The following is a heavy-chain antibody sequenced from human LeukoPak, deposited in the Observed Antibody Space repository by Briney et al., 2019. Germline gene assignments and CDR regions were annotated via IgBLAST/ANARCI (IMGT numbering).Heavy chain of an antibody. V-gene: IGHV3-23*01. CDR3: ARGGYCGGDCYFYY. D-gene: IGHD2-21*02. J-gene: IGHJ4*02. CDR1: GFTFSSYA. CDR2: ISGSGSDGST. Sequence: GGSLRLSCAASGFTFSSYAMSWVRQAPGKGLEWVSSISGSGSDGSTYYADSVKGRFTISRDNSKNTLYLQMNSLRVEDTAVYYCARGGYCGGDCYFYYWGQGTLVTVSS.